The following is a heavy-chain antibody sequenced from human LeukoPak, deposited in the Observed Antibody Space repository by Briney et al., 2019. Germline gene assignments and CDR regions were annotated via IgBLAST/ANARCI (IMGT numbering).Heavy chain of an antibody. D-gene: IGHD6-19*01. V-gene: IGHV3-48*03. CDR3: AREGHTTGWPPFDF. Sequence: PGGPLRLSCVASGFTFSTYEMDWVRQAPGKGLEWVSHSNRRGSTTYYADSVKGRFTISRDNAKNSLYLQMNSLRAEDTAVYYCAREGHTTGWPPFDFWGQGTLVTVSS. J-gene: IGHJ4*02. CDR2: SNRRGSTT. CDR1: GFTFSTYE.